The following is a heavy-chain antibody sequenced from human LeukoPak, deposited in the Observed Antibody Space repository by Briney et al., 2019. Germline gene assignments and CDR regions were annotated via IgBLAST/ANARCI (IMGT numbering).Heavy chain of an antibody. V-gene: IGHV4-38-2*02. CDR2: IYHSGST. CDR3: ARHGGYCSSTSCSVQLDY. J-gene: IGHJ4*02. Sequence: SETLSLPCTVSGYSISSGYYWGWIRQPPGKGLEWIGSIYHSGSTYYNPSLKSRVTISVDTSKNQFSLKLSSVTAADTAVYYCARHGGYCSSTSCSVQLDYWGQGTLVTVSS. D-gene: IGHD2-2*01. CDR1: GYSISSGYY.